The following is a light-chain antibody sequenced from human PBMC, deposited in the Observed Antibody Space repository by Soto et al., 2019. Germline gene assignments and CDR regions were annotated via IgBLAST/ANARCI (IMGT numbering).Light chain of an antibody. J-gene: IGKJ2*01. Sequence: DIGMTQSPLSLPVTPGEPASISCRSSQSLLHSNGYKYLDWYLQKPGQSPQLLIYLGSNRASGVPDXFXGXXXGTXXTLKXXXXEAXDVXLXXXXQALQLYTFGQGTKLEIK. CDR2: LGS. V-gene: IGKV2-28*01. CDR1: QSLLHSNGYKY. CDR3: XQALQLYT.